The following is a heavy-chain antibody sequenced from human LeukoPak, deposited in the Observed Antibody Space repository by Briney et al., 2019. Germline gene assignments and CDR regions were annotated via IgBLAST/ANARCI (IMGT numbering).Heavy chain of an antibody. D-gene: IGHD3-3*01. CDR2: IKQDGSEK. CDR3: ARWRSAQSEFDY. Sequence: GGSLRLSCAASGFTFSSYWMSWVRQAPGKGLEWVANIKQDGSEKECVDSVKGRFTISRDNAKNSVYLQMNSLRAEDTAVYYCARWRSAQSEFDYWGQGTLVTVSS. J-gene: IGHJ4*02. V-gene: IGHV3-7*01. CDR1: GFTFSSYW.